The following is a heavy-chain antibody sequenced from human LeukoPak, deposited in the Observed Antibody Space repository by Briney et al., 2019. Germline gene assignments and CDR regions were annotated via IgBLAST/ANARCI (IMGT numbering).Heavy chain of an antibody. CDR1: GGSISSSSYY. CDR3: ARRLYAFDL. CDR2: IYYSGST. J-gene: IGHJ3*01. V-gene: IGHV4-39*01. D-gene: IGHD2-21*02. Sequence: SETLSLTCTVSGGSISSSSYYWGWFRQPPGKGLEWIGSIYYSGSTSYNPSLQSRVTISVDTSKNQLSLNVRSVTAADTALYYYARRLYAFDLWGQGTMVTVSS.